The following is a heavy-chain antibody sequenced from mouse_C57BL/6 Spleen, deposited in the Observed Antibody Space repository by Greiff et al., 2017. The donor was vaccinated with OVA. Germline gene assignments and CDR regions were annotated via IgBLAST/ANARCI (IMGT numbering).Heavy chain of an antibody. V-gene: IGHV1-52*01. CDR3: ARSDTTVVEYYFDY. CDR2: IDPSDSET. D-gene: IGHD1-1*01. J-gene: IGHJ2*01. Sequence: VKLQQPGAELVRPGSSVKLSCKASGYTFTSYWMHWVKQRPIQGLEWIGNIDPSDSETHYNQKFKDKVTLTVDKSSSTAYMQLSSLTSEDSAVYYCARSDTTVVEYYFDYWGQGTTLTVSS. CDR1: GYTFTSYW.